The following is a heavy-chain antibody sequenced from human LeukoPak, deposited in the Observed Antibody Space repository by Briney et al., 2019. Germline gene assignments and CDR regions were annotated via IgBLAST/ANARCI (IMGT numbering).Heavy chain of an antibody. D-gene: IGHD2-15*01. Sequence: PGGSLRLSCAASGFTFSSYAMSRVRQAPGKGLEWVSAISGSGGSTYYADSVKGRFAISRDNSKNTLYLQMNILRAEDTAVYYCAKNRGYCSGGSCYADYWGQGTLATVSS. CDR1: GFTFSSYA. CDR2: ISGSGGST. V-gene: IGHV3-23*01. CDR3: AKNRGYCSGGSCYADY. J-gene: IGHJ4*02.